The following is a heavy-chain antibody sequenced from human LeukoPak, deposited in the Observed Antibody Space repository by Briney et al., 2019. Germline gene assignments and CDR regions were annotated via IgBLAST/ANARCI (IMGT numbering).Heavy chain of an antibody. CDR3: AKLIDYDFDY. CDR2: IGTAGDT. D-gene: IGHD4-17*01. V-gene: IGHV3-13*01. J-gene: IGHJ4*02. Sequence: GGSLRLSCAASGFTFSSYDMHWVRQATGKGLEWVSAIGTAGDTYYPGSVKGRFTISRDNSKNTLYLQMNSLRAEDTAVYYCAKLIDYDFDYWGQGTLVTVSS. CDR1: GFTFSSYD.